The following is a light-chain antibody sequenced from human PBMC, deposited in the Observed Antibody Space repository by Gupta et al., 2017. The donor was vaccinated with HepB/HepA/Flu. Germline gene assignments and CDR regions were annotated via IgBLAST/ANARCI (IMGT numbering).Light chain of an antibody. Sequence: DIQLTQSPSSPSASVRDRVTITCRASQSIRNYLNWYQHKPGKAPKLLIYSASTLQNEVPSRFSGSGSGTEFTLTISSLQPEDFAAYYCQQCLTTPFTFGQGTRLELK. CDR1: QSIRNY. CDR3: QQCLTTPFT. CDR2: SAS. V-gene: IGKV1-39*01. J-gene: IGKJ5*01.